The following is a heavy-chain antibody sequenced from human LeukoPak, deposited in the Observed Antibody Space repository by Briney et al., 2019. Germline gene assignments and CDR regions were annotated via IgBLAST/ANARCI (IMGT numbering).Heavy chain of an antibody. CDR1: GGSISSSSYY. J-gene: IGHJ6*02. V-gene: IGHV4-39*01. CDR3: GRHYYGYGYYYGMDV. D-gene: IGHD3-10*01. CDR2: IYYSGST. Sequence: SETLSLTCTVSGGSISSSSYYWGWIRQPPGKGLEWIGSIYYSGSTYYNPSLKSRVTISVDTSKNQFSLKLSSVTAADTAVYYCGRHYYGYGYYYGMDVWGQGTTVTVSS.